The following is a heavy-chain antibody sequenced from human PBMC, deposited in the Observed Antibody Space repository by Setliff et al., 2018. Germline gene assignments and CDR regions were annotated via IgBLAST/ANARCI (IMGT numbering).Heavy chain of an antibody. CDR1: GYTFSAYY. Sequence: ASVKVSCKASGYTFSAYYIHWVRQAPGQGLEWMGWTNPHSGGTNFPQTFQGRVTMTRDTSINTAYMDLRSDDTAVYYCAKEGNKYGYSSGWFDPWGQGTLVTVSS. J-gene: IGHJ5*02. D-gene: IGHD6-6*01. CDR3: AKEGNKYGYSSGWFDP. CDR2: TNPHSGGT. V-gene: IGHV1-2*02.